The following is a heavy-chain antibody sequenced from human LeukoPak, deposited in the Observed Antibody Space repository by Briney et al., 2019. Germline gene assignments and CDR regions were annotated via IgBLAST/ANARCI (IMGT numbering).Heavy chain of an antibody. Sequence: SETLSLTCAVYGGSFSGYYWSWIRQPPGKGLEWIGEINHSGSTNYNPSLKSRVTISVDTSKNQFSLKLSSVTAADTAVYYCATSLDDFWSGFDYWGQGTLVTVSS. CDR1: GGSFSGYY. V-gene: IGHV4-34*01. J-gene: IGHJ4*02. CDR3: ATSLDDFWSGFDY. D-gene: IGHD3-3*01. CDR2: INHSGST.